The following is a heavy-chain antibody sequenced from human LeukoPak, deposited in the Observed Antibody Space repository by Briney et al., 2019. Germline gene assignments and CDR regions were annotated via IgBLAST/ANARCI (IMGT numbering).Heavy chain of an antibody. J-gene: IGHJ4*02. CDR3: ASSGSYRFDY. V-gene: IGHV3-48*02. CDR1: GFTFSSYS. D-gene: IGHD1-26*01. Sequence: GGSLRVSCAASGFTFSSYSMSWVRQAPGKGLEWVSHITASGTAMFYADSVKGRFTISRDNAKNSLYLQMNSLRDEDTAVYYCASSGSYRFDYWGQGTLVTVSS. CDR2: ITASGTAM.